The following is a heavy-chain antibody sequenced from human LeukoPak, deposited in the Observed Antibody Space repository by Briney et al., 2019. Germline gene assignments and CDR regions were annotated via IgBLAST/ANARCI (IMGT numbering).Heavy chain of an antibody. D-gene: IGHD5-12*01. CDR2: INHSGST. J-gene: IGHJ6*03. CDR1: GGSFGGYY. Sequence: PSETLSLTCAVYGGSFGGYYWSWIRQPPGKGLEWIGEINHSGSTNYNPSLKSRVTISVDTSKNQFSLKLSSVTAADTAVYYCARRMVGYPYYYYYMDVWGKGTTVTISS. V-gene: IGHV4-34*01. CDR3: ARRMVGYPYYYYYMDV.